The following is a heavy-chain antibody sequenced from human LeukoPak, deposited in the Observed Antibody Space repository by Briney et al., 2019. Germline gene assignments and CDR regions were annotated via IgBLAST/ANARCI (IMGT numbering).Heavy chain of an antibody. Sequence: GGSRRLSCAASGFTFSSYWMHWVRQAPGRGLVWVSRINSDGSSTSYADSVKGRFTISRDNAKNTLYLQMNSLRAEDTSVYYCARDRNTGSSYENLFEYWGQGSLVTVSS. J-gene: IGHJ4*02. CDR1: GFTFSSYW. CDR3: ARDRNTGSSYENLFEY. V-gene: IGHV3-74*01. CDR2: INSDGSST. D-gene: IGHD1-26*01.